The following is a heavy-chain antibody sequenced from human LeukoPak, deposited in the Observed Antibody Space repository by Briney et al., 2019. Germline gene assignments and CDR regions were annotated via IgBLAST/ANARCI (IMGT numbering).Heavy chain of an antibody. CDR3: ARSITMVRGVIIKGGADRDNWFDP. CDR2: IKQDGSEK. D-gene: IGHD3-10*01. V-gene: IGHV3-7*01. CDR1: GFTFSSYW. J-gene: IGHJ5*02. Sequence: GGSLRLSCAASGFTFSSYWMSWVRQAPGKGLEWVANIKQDGSEKYYVDSVKGRFTISRDNAKNSLYLQMNSLRAEDTAVYYCARSITMVRGVIIKGGADRDNWFDPWGQGTLVTVSS.